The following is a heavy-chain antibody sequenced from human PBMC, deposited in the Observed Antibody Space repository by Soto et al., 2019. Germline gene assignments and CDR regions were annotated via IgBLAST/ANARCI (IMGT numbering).Heavy chain of an antibody. CDR1: GFTFSTYG. CDR2: MSYDGTKQ. J-gene: IGHJ4*02. D-gene: IGHD6-13*01. Sequence: PGGSLRLSCAASGFTFSTYGMHWVRQAPGKGLEWVAAMSYDGTKQYYVDSVKGRFTISRDNSRNTLFLQLNSLRDEDTAVYYCGKEYGSTWIDHWGQGTPVTVSS. CDR3: GKEYGSTWIDH. V-gene: IGHV3-30*18.